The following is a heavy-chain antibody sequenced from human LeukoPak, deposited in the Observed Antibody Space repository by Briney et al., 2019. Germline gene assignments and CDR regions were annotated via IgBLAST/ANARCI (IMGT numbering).Heavy chain of an antibody. CDR3: ARETGDGYNYVNYFDY. CDR1: GFTFSDYY. CDR2: ISSSGSTI. V-gene: IGHV3-11*01. J-gene: IGHJ4*02. Sequence: PGGSLRLSCAASGFTFSDYYMSWIRQAPGKGLEWVSYISSSGSTIYYADSVKGRFTISRDNAKNSLYLQMNSLRAEDTAVYYCARETGDGYNYVNYFDYWGQGTLVTVSS. D-gene: IGHD5-24*01.